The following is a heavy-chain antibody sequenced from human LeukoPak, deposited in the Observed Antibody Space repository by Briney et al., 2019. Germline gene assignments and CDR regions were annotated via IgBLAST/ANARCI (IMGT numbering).Heavy chain of an antibody. CDR1: GGSISSSSYY. V-gene: IGHV4-39*07. D-gene: IGHD3-3*01. CDR3: ASWRPYDFWSGYPPRNAFDI. CDR2: IYYSGGT. Sequence: SETLSLTCTVSGGSISSSSYYWGWIRQPPGKGLEWIGSIYYSGGTYYNPSLKSRVTISVDTSKNQFSLKLSSVTAADTAVYYCASWRPYDFWSGYPPRNAFDIWGQGTMVTVSS. J-gene: IGHJ3*02.